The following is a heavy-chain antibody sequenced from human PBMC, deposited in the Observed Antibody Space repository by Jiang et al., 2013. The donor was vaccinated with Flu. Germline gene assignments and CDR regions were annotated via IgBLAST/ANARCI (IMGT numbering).Heavy chain of an antibody. CDR2: INTNTGNP. CDR1: GYTFTSYA. J-gene: IGHJ4*02. CDR3: ARDGDGSGWYNNNPQGVPETDHFFDY. Sequence: QSGSELKKPGASVKVSCKASGYTFTSYAMNWVRQAPGQGLEWMGWINTNTGNPTYAQGFTGRFVFSLDTSVSTAYLQISSLKAEDTAVYYCARDGDGSGWYNNNPQGVPETDHFFDYWGQGTLVTVSS. V-gene: IGHV7-4-1*02. D-gene: IGHD6-19*01.